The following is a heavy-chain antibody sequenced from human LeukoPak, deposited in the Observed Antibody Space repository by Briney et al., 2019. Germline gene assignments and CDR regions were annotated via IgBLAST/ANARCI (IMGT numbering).Heavy chain of an antibody. J-gene: IGHJ5*02. Sequence: ASVKVSCKASGCTFTGYYMHWVRQAPGQGLEWMGWINPNSGGTNYAQKFQGRVTMTGDTSISTAYMELSRLRSDDTAVYYCAREGISANWFDPWGQGTLVTVSS. CDR3: AREGISANWFDP. CDR1: GCTFTGYY. V-gene: IGHV1-2*02. CDR2: INPNSGGT. D-gene: IGHD2-15*01.